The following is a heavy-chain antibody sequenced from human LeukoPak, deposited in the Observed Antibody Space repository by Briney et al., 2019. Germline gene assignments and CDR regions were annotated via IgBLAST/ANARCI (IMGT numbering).Heavy chain of an antibody. D-gene: IGHD2-2*01. Sequence: VKVSCKASGYTFTGYYMHWVRQAPGQGLEWMGWINPYSGGTNYAQKFQGRVTMTRDTSISTAYMELSRLRSDDTAVYYCVRDRTKYCSSTSCPLDYWGQGTLVTVSS. CDR2: INPYSGGT. CDR3: VRDRTKYCSSTSCPLDY. CDR1: GYTFTGYY. V-gene: IGHV1-2*02. J-gene: IGHJ4*02.